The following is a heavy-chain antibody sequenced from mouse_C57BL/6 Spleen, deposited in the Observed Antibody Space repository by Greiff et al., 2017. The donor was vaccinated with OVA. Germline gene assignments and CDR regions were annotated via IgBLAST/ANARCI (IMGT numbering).Heavy chain of an antibody. CDR3: ARDNGYYGAY. D-gene: IGHD2-3*01. V-gene: IGHV1-64*01. Sequence: VQLQQSGAELVKPGASVKLSCKASGYTFTSYWMHWVKQRPGQGLEWIGMIHPNSGSTNYNEKFKSKATLTVDNSSSTAYMQLSSLTSEDSAVYYCARDNGYYGAYWGQGTLVTVSA. CDR1: GYTFTSYW. J-gene: IGHJ3*01. CDR2: IHPNSGST.